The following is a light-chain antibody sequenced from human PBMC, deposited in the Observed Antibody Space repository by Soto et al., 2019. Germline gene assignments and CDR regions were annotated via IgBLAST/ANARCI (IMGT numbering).Light chain of an antibody. J-gene: IGKJ5*01. CDR3: QQLNYWPRIT. V-gene: IGKV1-5*01. CDR1: QSLNNY. Sequence: DIQMTQSPSTLSASVGDRVTITCRASQSLNNYLAWYQQKPGEAPKLLIYDASTLERGVPSRFSGTGSGTEFTLTISSLQSEDFAVYYCQQLNYWPRITFGQGTRLEIK. CDR2: DAS.